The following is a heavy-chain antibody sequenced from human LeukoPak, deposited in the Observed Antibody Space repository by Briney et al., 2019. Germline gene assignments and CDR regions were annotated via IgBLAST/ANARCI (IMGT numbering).Heavy chain of an antibody. J-gene: IGHJ4*02. V-gene: IGHV3-23*01. CDR2: ISGSGDTT. CDR1: GFTFSSYA. D-gene: IGHD3-10*02. Sequence: PGGSLRLSCAASGFTFSSYAMSWVRQAPGKGPEWVSAISGSGDTTYYADSVKGRFTISRDNSKDTLYLQMNSLRAEDTAVYYCGKGRSMLGELSGDYWGQGTLVTVSS. CDR3: GKGRSMLGELSGDY.